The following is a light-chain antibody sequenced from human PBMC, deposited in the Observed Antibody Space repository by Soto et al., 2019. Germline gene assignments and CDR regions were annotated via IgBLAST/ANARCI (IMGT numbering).Light chain of an antibody. J-gene: IGKJ1*01. CDR1: QSISNW. CDR3: QQCNSYWT. V-gene: IGKV1-5*03. Sequence: DVQMSQSPSTLSETVGDRVTITCRDSQSISNWLAWYQQKPGKAPKLLIYKASSLESGVPSRFSGSGSGTEFTLTISSLQPDDFATYYCQQCNSYWTCGQGTKV. CDR2: KAS.